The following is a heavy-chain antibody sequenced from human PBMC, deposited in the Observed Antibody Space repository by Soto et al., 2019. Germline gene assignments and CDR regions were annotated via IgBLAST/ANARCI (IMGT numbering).Heavy chain of an antibody. CDR1: GGCLTSYH. D-gene: IGHD5-12*01. Sequence: PSETLSLTCFVSGGCLTSYHWCWLRQFPGKGPELTAYACYIKNTNYNPALQSGVTISLDTTHNQLFLRLTSMTTADTPVYYCARDMHAGFTHYFEPWGQGTLVTVSS. V-gene: IGHV4-59*01. CDR2: ACYIKNT. CDR3: ARDMHAGFTHYFEP. J-gene: IGHJ1*01.